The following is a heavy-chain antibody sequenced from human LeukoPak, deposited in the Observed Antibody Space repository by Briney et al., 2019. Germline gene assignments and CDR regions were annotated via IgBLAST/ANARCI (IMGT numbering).Heavy chain of an antibody. V-gene: IGHV4-59*01. Sequence: SETLSLTCTVSGGSISSYYWSWIRQPPGKGLEWIGYIYYSGSTNYNPSLKSRVTISVDTSKNQFSLKLSSVTAADTAVYYCARDGGGALTFDYWGQGTLVTVSS. J-gene: IGHJ4*02. CDR1: GGSISSYY. CDR3: ARDGGGALTFDY. D-gene: IGHD3-16*01. CDR2: IYYSGST.